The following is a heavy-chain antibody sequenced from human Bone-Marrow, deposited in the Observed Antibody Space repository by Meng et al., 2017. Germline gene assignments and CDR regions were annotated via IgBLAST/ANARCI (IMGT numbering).Heavy chain of an antibody. CDR2: IYYSGTT. D-gene: IGHD3-16*01. Sequence: VQLQESGPRLVKPSQTLSLTCTVSGGSISSGGYYWSWIRQHPGKGLEWIGYIYYSGTTYYNPSLSSLVTISVDTSKNQFSLNLSSVTAADTAVYYCARDIRQGGNIWFDPWGQGTLVTVSS. CDR1: GGSISSGGYY. J-gene: IGHJ5*02. CDR3: ARDIRQGGNIWFDP. V-gene: IGHV4-31*01.